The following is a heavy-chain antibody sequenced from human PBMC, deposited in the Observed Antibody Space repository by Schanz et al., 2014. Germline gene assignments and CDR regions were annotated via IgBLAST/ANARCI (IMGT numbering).Heavy chain of an antibody. CDR2: IIPVLNIA. V-gene: IGHV1-69*09. J-gene: IGHJ6*02. CDR1: GYTFTSDS. Sequence: QVQLVQSGAEVKKPGASVKVSCKASGYTFTSDSMHWVRQAPGQGLEWMGKIIPVLNIATYAQRFQGRVSITADKSTSTASMELSSLRSEDTAVYYCARGPSQGYSYGHNIGAYYYGMDVWGQGTTVTVSS. CDR3: ARGPSQGYSYGHNIGAYYYGMDV. D-gene: IGHD5-18*01.